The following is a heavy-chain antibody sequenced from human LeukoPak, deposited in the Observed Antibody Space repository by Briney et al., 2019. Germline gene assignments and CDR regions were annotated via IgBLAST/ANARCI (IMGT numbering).Heavy chain of an antibody. Sequence: GGSLRLSCAASGFIFSNYWMHWVRQAPGKGLVWVSRINIDGSSTNYADSVKGRFTISRDNAKNTLYLQMNSLRAEDTAVYYCARSPLDYWGQGTLVTVSS. J-gene: IGHJ4*02. V-gene: IGHV3-74*01. CDR1: GFIFSNYW. CDR3: ARSPLDY. CDR2: INIDGSST.